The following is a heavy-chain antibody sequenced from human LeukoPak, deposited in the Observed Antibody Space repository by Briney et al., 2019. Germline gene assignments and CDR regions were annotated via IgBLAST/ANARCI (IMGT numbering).Heavy chain of an antibody. D-gene: IGHD3/OR15-3a*01. J-gene: IGHJ4*02. CDR3: ARGVDYSDFWSGYPY. CDR1: GFTFSSYS. CDR2: ISSSSSTI. V-gene: IGHV3-48*04. Sequence: GGSLRLSCAASGFTFSSYSMNWVRQAPGKGLEWVSYISSSSSTIYYADSVKGRFTISRDNAKNSLYLQMNSLRAEDTAVYYCARGVDYSDFWSGYPYWGQGTLVTVSS.